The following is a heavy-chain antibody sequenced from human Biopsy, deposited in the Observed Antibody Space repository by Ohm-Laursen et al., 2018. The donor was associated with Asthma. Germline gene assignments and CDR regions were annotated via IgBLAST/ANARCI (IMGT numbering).Heavy chain of an antibody. V-gene: IGHV3-30*03. Sequence: SLRLSCAASGFTFSSYGMHWVRQAPGKGLEWVALISNDGSSKYYADSVKGRFSISRDISKNTLYLQMNSLRAEDTAVYYCARSDCGSGGYCYIPFYFWGQGTLVTVSS. D-gene: IGHD2-21*02. CDR1: GFTFSSYG. J-gene: IGHJ4*02. CDR3: ARSDCGSGGYCYIPFYF. CDR2: ISNDGSSK.